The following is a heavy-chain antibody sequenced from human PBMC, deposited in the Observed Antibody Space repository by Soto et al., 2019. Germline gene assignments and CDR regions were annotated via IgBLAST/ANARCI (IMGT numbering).Heavy chain of an antibody. CDR3: AGLYSSGWYFDY. Sequence: QLQLQESGSGLVKPSQTLSLTCAVSGGSISSGGYSWSWIRQPPGKGLEWIGYIYQSGSTFYNPSLKSRXTIXLXRTQNQFSLKVSSVTAADTAVYYCAGLYSSGWYFDYWGQGTLVIVSS. J-gene: IGHJ4*02. V-gene: IGHV4-30-2*01. CDR1: GGSISSGGYS. D-gene: IGHD6-19*01. CDR2: IYQSGST.